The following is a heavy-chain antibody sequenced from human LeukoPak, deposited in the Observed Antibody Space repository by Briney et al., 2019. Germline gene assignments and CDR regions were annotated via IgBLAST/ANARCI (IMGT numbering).Heavy chain of an antibody. Sequence: PGGSLTLSCAVSGITFSSYALHWVRQAPGKGLEWVAVISYDGSNKYHADYVKGRFTISRDNSKNTLYLQMNSLRAEDTAVYYCARGLGFSWYYFDYWGQGTLVTVSS. CDR1: GITFSSYA. D-gene: IGHD6-19*01. CDR2: ISYDGSNK. J-gene: IGHJ4*02. CDR3: ARGLGFSWYYFDY. V-gene: IGHV3-30-3*01.